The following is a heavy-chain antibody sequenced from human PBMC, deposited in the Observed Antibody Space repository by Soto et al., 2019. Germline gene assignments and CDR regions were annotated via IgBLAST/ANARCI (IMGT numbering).Heavy chain of an antibody. Sequence: PGGSLRLSCAASGLTFDTYAMSWVRQAPGKGLEWVSIVGGGDGRTYYADSVKGRLTISRDNSENTLYLQMNSLRAEDTAIYYCATVYSLPFGSRFDYWGQGAQVTVSS. D-gene: IGHD3-16*01. CDR1: GLTFDTYA. CDR3: ATVYSLPFGSRFDY. CDR2: VGGGDGRT. V-gene: IGHV3-23*01. J-gene: IGHJ4*02.